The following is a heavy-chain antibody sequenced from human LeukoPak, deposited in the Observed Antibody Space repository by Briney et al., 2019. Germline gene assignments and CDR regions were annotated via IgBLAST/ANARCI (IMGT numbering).Heavy chain of an antibody. CDR2: ISYDGSNK. CDR3: ARDNDYGDYPDAFDI. J-gene: IGHJ3*02. D-gene: IGHD4-17*01. Sequence: GRSLRLSCAASGFTFSSYAMHWVRQAPGKGLEWVAVISYDGSNKYYADSVKGRFTISRDNSKNTLYLQMTSLRAEDTAVYYCARDNDYGDYPDAFDIWGQGTMVTVSS. CDR1: GFTFSSYA. V-gene: IGHV3-30-3*01.